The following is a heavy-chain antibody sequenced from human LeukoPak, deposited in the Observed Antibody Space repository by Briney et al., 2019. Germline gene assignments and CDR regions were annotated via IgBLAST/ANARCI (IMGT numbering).Heavy chain of an antibody. Sequence: SETLSLTCTVSGGSISSYYWSWIRQPPGKGLEWIGYIYHSGSTYYNPSLKSRVTISVDRSKNQFSLKLSSVTAADTAVYYCARDVVHYYGSGSYWWFDPWGQGTLVTVSS. CDR1: GGSISSYY. CDR3: ARDVVHYYGSGSYWWFDP. J-gene: IGHJ5*02. V-gene: IGHV4-59*12. CDR2: IYHSGST. D-gene: IGHD3-10*01.